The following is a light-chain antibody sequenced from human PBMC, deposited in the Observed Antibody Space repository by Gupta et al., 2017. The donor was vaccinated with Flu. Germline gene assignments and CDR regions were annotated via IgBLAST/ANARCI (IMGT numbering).Light chain of an antibody. CDR3: KQTLPTPLT. Sequence: IVMTQSPLSLPVTPGEPASISCRSSQSLLHSNGYNCLDWYLQKPGQSPQLLIYLGSNRASGVPDRFSGSGSGTDFTLKISSVEAEDVGVYYCKQTLPTPLTFGGGTKVEIK. CDR1: QSLLHSNGYNC. CDR2: LGS. J-gene: IGKJ4*01. V-gene: IGKV2-28*01.